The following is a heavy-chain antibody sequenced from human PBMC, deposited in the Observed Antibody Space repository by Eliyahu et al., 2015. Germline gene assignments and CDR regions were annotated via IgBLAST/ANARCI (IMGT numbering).Heavy chain of an antibody. Sequence: QVQLVQSGAEVXXPGASVXVXXKASGYNXTSFDINWVRQAAGQGLEWMGWMHPSSGDTGCAQKFQGRVSMTRDTSISTAYMELSSLRSDDTAVYYCARGEHESTPPGSHWGQGTLVTVSS. CDR1: GYNXTSFD. J-gene: IGHJ4*02. CDR3: ARGEHESTPPGSH. D-gene: IGHD2-15*01. CDR2: MHPSSGDT. V-gene: IGHV1-8*01.